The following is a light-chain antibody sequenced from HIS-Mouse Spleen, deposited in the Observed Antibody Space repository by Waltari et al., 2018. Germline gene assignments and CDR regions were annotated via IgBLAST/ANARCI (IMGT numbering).Light chain of an antibody. J-gene: IGLJ3*02. CDR2: RNN. Sequence: QSVLTQPPSASGTPGQRVTISCSGSSSNIGSNYVYWYQQLPGTAPKLLIYRNNRRTSGVPDRLSGSKPGTSASLAISGLRSEDEADYYCAAWDDSLSGPVFGGGTKLTVL. CDR1: SSNIGSNY. V-gene: IGLV1-47*01. CDR3: AAWDDSLSGPV.